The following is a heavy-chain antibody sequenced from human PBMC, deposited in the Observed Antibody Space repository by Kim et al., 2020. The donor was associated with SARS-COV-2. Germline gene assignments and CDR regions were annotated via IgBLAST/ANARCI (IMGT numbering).Heavy chain of an antibody. CDR2: FYSSSST. V-gene: IGHV3-53*01. Sequence: GGSLRLSCEASGFAVSSNYMGWVRQAPGKGLEWVSIFYSSSSTKYADSVRGRFSVSRDDSRNTLYLHMNTLRVEDTAVYYCARAPRVGSGNTYSYYFDYWGQGTLVTVSS. CDR1: GFAVSSNY. J-gene: IGHJ4*02. CDR3: ARAPRVGSGNTYSYYFDY. D-gene: IGHD3-10*01.